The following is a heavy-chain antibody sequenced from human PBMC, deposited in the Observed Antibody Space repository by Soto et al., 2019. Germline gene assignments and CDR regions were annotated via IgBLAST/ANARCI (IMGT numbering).Heavy chain of an antibody. V-gene: IGHV4-4*02. CDR1: GGSISSNNW. CDR2: IYHSGST. D-gene: IGHD3-22*01. CDR3: ARRTDYYASSGTFDY. Sequence: QVQLHESGPGLVKPSGTLSLTCAVSGGSISSNNWWIWVRQPPGKGLGWIGEIYHSGSTNYNPSLESRVTILVDKSKNKFSLNLSSVTAADTAVYYCARRTDYYASSGTFDYWGQGTLVTVSS. J-gene: IGHJ4*02.